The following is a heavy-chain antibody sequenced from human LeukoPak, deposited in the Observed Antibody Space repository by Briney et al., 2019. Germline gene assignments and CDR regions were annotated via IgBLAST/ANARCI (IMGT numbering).Heavy chain of an antibody. CDR3: ARVNVLYVSPNWFDP. V-gene: IGHV3-7*02. J-gene: IGHJ5*02. D-gene: IGHD2-15*01. CDR2: IKQDGSEK. Sequence: PGGSLRLSCTASGFAFNTFWMTWVRQAPGTGLEWVANIKQDGSEKYYVDSVKGRFTISRDKPNNTLYLQMNNLRPDDTALYYCARVNVLYVSPNWFDPWGQGTLVTVSS. CDR1: GFAFNTFW.